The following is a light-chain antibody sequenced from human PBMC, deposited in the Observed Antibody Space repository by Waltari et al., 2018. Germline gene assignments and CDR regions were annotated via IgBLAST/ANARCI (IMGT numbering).Light chain of an antibody. J-gene: IGKJ3*01. CDR1: QSVRNY. Sequence: EIVLPQSPASLSLSPGERATLSCRASQSVRNYLAWYQQHPGQAPRLLISDVSHRATGLPARFTGSGTETDFTLTLSSLEPEDFAVYYCQHRTNWPLTFGPGTKVDLK. V-gene: IGKV3-11*01. CDR3: QHRTNWPLT. CDR2: DVS.